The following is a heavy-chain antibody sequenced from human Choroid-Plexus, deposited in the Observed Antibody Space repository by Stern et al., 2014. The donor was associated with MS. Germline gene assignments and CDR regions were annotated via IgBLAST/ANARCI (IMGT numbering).Heavy chain of an antibody. CDR2: VSYDGSNK. CDR1: GFTLGSCA. D-gene: IGHD2/OR15-2a*01. V-gene: IGHV3-30*18. J-gene: IGHJ5*02. CDR3: AKDRQYLTYFFDH. Sequence: VQLLESGGGVVQPGRPLRLSCVASGFTLGSCAMHWVRQAPGKGLEWVAGVSYDGSNKYYADSVKGRFTISRDNSQNTLYMHMSSLRPEDTAVYYCAKDRQYLTYFFDHWGQGSLVTVSS.